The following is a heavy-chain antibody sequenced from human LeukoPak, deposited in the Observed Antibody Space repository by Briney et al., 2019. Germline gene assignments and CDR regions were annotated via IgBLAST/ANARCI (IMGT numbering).Heavy chain of an antibody. CDR2: INTDSGGT. CDR1: GGTFSSYA. Sequence: ASVKVSCKASGGTFSSYAISWVRQAPGHGLEWLGWINTDSGGTNYAQKFLGRVTMTRDKANTTAYLELTGLTSDDTAVYYCTRHVVTLLRGMTQRRENWFDPWGQGTLVTVSS. V-gene: IGHV1-2*02. D-gene: IGHD3-10*01. CDR3: TRHVVTLLRGMTQRRENWFDP. J-gene: IGHJ5*02.